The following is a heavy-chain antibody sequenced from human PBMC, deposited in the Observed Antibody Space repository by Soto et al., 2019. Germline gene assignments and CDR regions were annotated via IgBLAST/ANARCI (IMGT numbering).Heavy chain of an antibody. J-gene: IGHJ5*02. CDR3: ARKDWNDGWFDP. D-gene: IGHD1-1*01. Sequence: RQAPGQGLEWMGWISAYNGNTNYAQKLQGRVTMTTDTSTSTAYMELRSLRSDDTAVHYCARKDWNDGWFDPWGQGTLVTVSS. V-gene: IGHV1-18*01. CDR2: ISAYNGNT.